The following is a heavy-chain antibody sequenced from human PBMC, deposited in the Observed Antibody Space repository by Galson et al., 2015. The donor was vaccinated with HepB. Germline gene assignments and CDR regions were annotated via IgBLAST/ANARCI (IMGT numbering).Heavy chain of an antibody. CDR2: IYTTGST. V-gene: IGHV4-4*07. D-gene: IGHD6-25*01. CDR3: AREHYSSDWYFDL. CDR1: GGSISSYS. Sequence: LSLTCSVSGGSISSYSWSWIRQPAGKGLEWIGRIYTTGSTNYNPSLKSRVTLSVDASKNQFSLKLSSVTAADTAVYYCAREHYSSDWYFDLWGRGTLVTVSS. J-gene: IGHJ2*01.